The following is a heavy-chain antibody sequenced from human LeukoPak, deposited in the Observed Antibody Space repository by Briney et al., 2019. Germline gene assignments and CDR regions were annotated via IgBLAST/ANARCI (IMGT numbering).Heavy chain of an antibody. CDR3: ARSGAPIDY. J-gene: IGHJ4*02. CDR2: IKQDGSEK. V-gene: IGHV3-7*01. D-gene: IGHD3-10*01. Sequence: GGSLRLSCGASGFTFSSYWMSWVRQAPGKGLEWVANIKQDGSEKNYVDSVKGRFTISRDNAKNSLYLQMNSLRAEDTAVYYCARSGAPIDYWGQGTPVTVSS. CDR1: GFTFSSYW.